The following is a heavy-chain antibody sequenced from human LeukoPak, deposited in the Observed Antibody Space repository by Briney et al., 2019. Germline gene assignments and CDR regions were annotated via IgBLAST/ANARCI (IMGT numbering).Heavy chain of an antibody. CDR2: IYPGDSDT. CDR1: GYSFTSYW. D-gene: IGHD5-12*01. V-gene: IGHV5-51*01. Sequence: GESLKISCKGSGYSFTSYWIGWVRQLPGKGLELMGIIYPGDSDTRYSPSFQGQVTISADKSISTAYLQWSSLKASDTAMYYCASMVATSDAYYFDYWGQGTLVTVSS. J-gene: IGHJ4*02. CDR3: ASMVATSDAYYFDY.